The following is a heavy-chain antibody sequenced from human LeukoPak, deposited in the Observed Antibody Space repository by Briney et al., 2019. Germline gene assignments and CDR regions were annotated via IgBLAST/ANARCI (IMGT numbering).Heavy chain of an antibody. J-gene: IGHJ4*02. Sequence: SETLSLTCTVSGGSISSYYWSWIRQPPGKGLEWIGSVYHSGNTYYNSSLKSRVTISVDTSKNQVSLKLSSVTAADTAVYYCARDLGGNGWFDYWGQGTLVTVSS. V-gene: IGHV4-59*12. CDR1: GGSISSYY. D-gene: IGHD6-19*01. CDR3: ARDLGGNGWFDY. CDR2: VYHSGNT.